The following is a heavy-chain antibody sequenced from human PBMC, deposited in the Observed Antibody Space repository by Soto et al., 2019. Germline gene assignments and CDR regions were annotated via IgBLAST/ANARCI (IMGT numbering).Heavy chain of an antibody. CDR2: IYYSGST. D-gene: IGHD3-22*01. Sequence: SETLSLTCTVSGGSISSGGYYWSWIRQHPGKGLEWIGYIYYSGSTYYNPSLKSRVTISVDTSKNQFSLKLSSVTAADTAVYYCARLPCYYDRSGYVYWGQGTLVTVSS. CDR1: GGSISSGGYY. J-gene: IGHJ4*02. CDR3: ARLPCYYDRSGYVY. V-gene: IGHV4-31*03.